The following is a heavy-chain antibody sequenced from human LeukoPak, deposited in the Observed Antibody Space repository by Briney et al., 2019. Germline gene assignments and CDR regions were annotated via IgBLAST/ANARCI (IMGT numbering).Heavy chain of an antibody. CDR3: ARDQVGATPIDY. V-gene: IGHV3-74*01. D-gene: IGHD1-26*01. Sequence: GGSLRLSCAASGFTFSSHWMHWVRQDPGKGLLWVSHINGDGGSTGYAESVKGRFTISRDNAKNTLYLHMNSLRAEDTVVYYCARDQVGATPIDYWGQGTLVTVSS. J-gene: IGHJ4*02. CDR2: INGDGGST. CDR1: GFTFSSHW.